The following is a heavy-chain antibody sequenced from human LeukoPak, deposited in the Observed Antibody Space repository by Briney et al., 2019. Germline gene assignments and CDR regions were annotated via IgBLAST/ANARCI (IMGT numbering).Heavy chain of an antibody. D-gene: IGHD3-3*01. CDR2: ISHRGST. CDR3: RGYAGYSDY. Sequence: SETLSLTCTVSGYSISNGYYWGWIRQPPGKGLEWVGSISHRGSTYYNPSLRSRITISLDRSKQKFSLKLTSVTAADTADAIWRGYAGYSDYWGQGISVTVSS. V-gene: IGHV4-38-2*02. CDR1: GYSISNGYY. J-gene: IGHJ4*02.